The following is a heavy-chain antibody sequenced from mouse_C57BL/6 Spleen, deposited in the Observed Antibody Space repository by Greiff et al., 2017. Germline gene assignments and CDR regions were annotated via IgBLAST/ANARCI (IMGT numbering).Heavy chain of an antibody. CDR2: IYPGSGST. Sequence: QVQLQQPGAELVKPGASVKMSCKASGYTFTSYWITWVKQRPGQGLEWIGDIYPGSGSTNYNEKFKSKATLTVATSSSTAYMQLSSLTSEDSAVYYCARERVYYGYGDDYAMDYRGQGTSVTVSS. CDR3: ARERVYYGYGDDYAMDY. CDR1: GYTFTSYW. D-gene: IGHD2-2*01. V-gene: IGHV1-55*01. J-gene: IGHJ4*01.